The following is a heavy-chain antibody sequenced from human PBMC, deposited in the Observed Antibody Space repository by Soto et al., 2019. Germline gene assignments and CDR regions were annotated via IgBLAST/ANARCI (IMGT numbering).Heavy chain of an antibody. D-gene: IGHD6-13*01. CDR3: ARDRIAAAGTGYWFDP. V-gene: IGHV1-8*01. CDR1: GYTFTSYD. J-gene: IGHJ5*02. Sequence: ASVKVSCKASGYTFTSYDINWVRQATGQGLEWMGWMNPNSGNTGYAQKFQGRVTMTRNTSISTAYVELSSLRSEDTAVYYCARDRIAAAGTGYWFDPWGQGTLVTVSS. CDR2: MNPNSGNT.